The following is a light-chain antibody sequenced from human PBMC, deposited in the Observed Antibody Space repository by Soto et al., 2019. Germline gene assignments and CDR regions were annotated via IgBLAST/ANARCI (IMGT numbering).Light chain of an antibody. CDR3: QHRSNWTPVRT. J-gene: IGKJ5*01. CDR2: DAS. V-gene: IGKV3-11*01. CDR1: QIFSSY. Sequence: ELVLTKSPATLSLSPGDRATLSCRASQIFSSYLAWYQQKPGQAPKLLIYDASKRATGIPARLSGRGSGTDLTLTISILEPEDVAVDSCQHRSNWTPVRTFGQGTRLEIK.